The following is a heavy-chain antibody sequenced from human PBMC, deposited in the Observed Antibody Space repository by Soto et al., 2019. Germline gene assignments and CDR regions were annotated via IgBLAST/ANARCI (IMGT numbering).Heavy chain of an antibody. J-gene: IGHJ4*02. CDR2: INHSGST. D-gene: IGHD5-18*01. V-gene: IGHV4-34*01. CDR3: ASTYSYDYFDY. Sequence: SETLSLTCAVYGGSFSGYYWSWIRQPPGKGLEWIGEINHSGSTNYNPSLKSRVTISVDTSKNQFSLKLSSVTAADTAVYYCASTYSYDYFDYWGQGTLVTVSS. CDR1: GGSFSGYY.